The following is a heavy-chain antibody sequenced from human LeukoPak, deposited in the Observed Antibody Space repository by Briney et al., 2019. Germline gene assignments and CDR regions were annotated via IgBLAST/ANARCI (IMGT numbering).Heavy chain of an antibody. Sequence: PSGTLSLTCAVSGGSISSNNWWSWVRQPPGKGLEWIGQIYLGGSTNYNPSLKSRVTISVDMSNNHFSLKLSSVTAADTAVYYCARDRFRISSGEAFDIWGQGTMVTVSS. CDR3: ARDRFRISSGEAFDI. CDR1: GGSISSNNW. D-gene: IGHD6-25*01. CDR2: IYLGGST. V-gene: IGHV4-4*02. J-gene: IGHJ3*02.